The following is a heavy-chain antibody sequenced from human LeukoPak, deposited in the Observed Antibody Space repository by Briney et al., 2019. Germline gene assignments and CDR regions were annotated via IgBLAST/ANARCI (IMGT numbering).Heavy chain of an antibody. Sequence: ASVKVSCKASGYTFTSYGISWVRQAPGQGLEWMGWISAYNGNTNYAQKLQGRVTMTTDTSTSTAYMELRSLRSDDTAVYYCAGTYRSGGSCHNWFDPWGQGTLVTVSS. V-gene: IGHV1-18*04. CDR1: GYTFTSYG. CDR3: AGTYRSGGSCHNWFDP. J-gene: IGHJ5*02. CDR2: ISAYNGNT. D-gene: IGHD2-15*01.